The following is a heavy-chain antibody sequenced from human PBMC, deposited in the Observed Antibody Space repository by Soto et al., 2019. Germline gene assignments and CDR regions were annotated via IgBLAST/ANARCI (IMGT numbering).Heavy chain of an antibody. V-gene: IGHV4-61*03. CDR3: AREWGLLPYYVMNV. CDR1: GDSVTSGSYY. D-gene: IGHD7-27*01. Sequence: SETLSPTCIVSGDSVTSGSYYWTWLRQPPGKGLEWIGYISYTGRTKYNPSLQSRVTISVDTSKNDFSLNLSSVTAADTAVYFCAREWGLLPYYVMNVWGHGTAVTVSS. CDR2: ISYTGRT. J-gene: IGHJ6*02.